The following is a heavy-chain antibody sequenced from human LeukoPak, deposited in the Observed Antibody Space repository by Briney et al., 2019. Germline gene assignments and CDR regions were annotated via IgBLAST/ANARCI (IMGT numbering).Heavy chain of an antibody. J-gene: IGHJ2*01. V-gene: IGHV3-30-3*01. CDR3: ASLNATEGYYYKISWYFDL. Sequence: PGRSLRLSCAASGFTFSSYAMHWVRQAPGKGLEWVAVISYDGSNKYYADSVKGRFTISRDNSKNTPYLQMNSLRAEDTAVYYCASLNATEGYYYKISWYFDLWGRGTLVTVSS. CDR2: ISYDGSNK. D-gene: IGHD3-22*01. CDR1: GFTFSSYA.